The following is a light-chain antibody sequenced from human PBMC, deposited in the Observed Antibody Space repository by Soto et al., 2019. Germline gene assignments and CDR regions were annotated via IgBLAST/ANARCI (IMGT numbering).Light chain of an antibody. Sequence: EIMLTQSPGTLSLSPGERATLSCRASQSFSSSYLAWYQHKPGQAPRLLIYGTSSRATGIPDRFSGSQSGTDFTLTISRLEPEDLAVYYCQQYGSSHYTFGQGTKVEIK. CDR3: QQYGSSHYT. CDR1: QSFSSSY. V-gene: IGKV3-20*01. J-gene: IGKJ2*01. CDR2: GTS.